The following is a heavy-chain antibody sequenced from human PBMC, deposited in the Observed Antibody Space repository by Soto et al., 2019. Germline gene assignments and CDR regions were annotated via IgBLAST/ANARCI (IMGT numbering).Heavy chain of an antibody. CDR2: INHSGST. J-gene: IGHJ6*03. CDR3: ARGRVAYCSSTSCYGIRYYYYMDV. D-gene: IGHD2-2*01. Sequence: SETLSLTCAVYGGSFSGYYWSWLRQPPGKGLEWIGEINHSGSTNYNPSLKSRVTISVDTSKNQFSLKLSSVTAADTAVYYCARGRVAYCSSTSCYGIRYYYYMDVWGKGTTVTVSS. V-gene: IGHV4-34*01. CDR1: GGSFSGYY.